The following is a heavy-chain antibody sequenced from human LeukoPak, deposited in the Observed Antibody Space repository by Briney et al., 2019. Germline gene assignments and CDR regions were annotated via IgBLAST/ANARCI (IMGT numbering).Heavy chain of an antibody. Sequence: GGSLRLSCAASGFTFSTYTMNWVCQAPGKGLEWVSYISSGSSTIYYADSVKGRFTISRDNAKNSLYLQMNSLRAEDTAVYYCARDSYCGGDCYSGLDFDYWGQGTLVTVSS. J-gene: IGHJ4*02. CDR2: ISSGSSTI. CDR1: GFTFSTYT. D-gene: IGHD2-21*02. V-gene: IGHV3-48*04. CDR3: ARDSYCGGDCYSGLDFDY.